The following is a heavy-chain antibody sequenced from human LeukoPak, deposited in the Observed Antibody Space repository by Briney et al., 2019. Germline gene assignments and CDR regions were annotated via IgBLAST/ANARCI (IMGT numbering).Heavy chain of an antibody. CDR3: AREASGNYHVFDS. J-gene: IGHJ4*02. D-gene: IGHD1-26*01. CDR1: GFSFSNYF. Sequence: GGSLRLSCEASGFSFSNYFISWIRQAPGKGLEWVGYITNSGRSTNYADAVKGRFTISRDNAKKSVYLEVTDLRAEDNAVYYCAREASGNYHVFDSRGKGTLVTVSS. CDR2: ITNSGRST. V-gene: IGHV3-11*04.